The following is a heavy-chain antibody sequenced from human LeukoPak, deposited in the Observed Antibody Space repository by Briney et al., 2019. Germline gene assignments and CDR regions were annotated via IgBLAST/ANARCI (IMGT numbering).Heavy chain of an antibody. CDR2: ISVSGGST. J-gene: IGHJ4*02. D-gene: IGHD3-9*01. CDR1: GFTFSSYA. CDR3: AKQYFDWLPYFDY. V-gene: IGHV3-23*01. Sequence: GGSLRLSCAASGFTFSSYAMSWVRQAPGKGLERVSTISVSGGSTYYADSVKGRFTISRDNSKNTLYLQMNSLRAEDTAVYYCAKQYFDWLPYFDYWGQGTLVTVSS.